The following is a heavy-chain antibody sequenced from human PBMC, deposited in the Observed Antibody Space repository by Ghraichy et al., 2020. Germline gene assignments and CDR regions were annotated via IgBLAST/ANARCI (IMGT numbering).Heavy chain of an antibody. V-gene: IGHV3-30*02. CDR2: IRYHGNNK. CDR1: GFTFSSYG. Sequence: GESLRLSCAASGFTFSSYGMHWVRQAPGKGLEWVAFIRYHGNNKYYADSVKGRFAISRDNSKNPLYLQMDSLRAEDTAVYYCAKDLKAGTHGGDYWGQGTLVTVSS. D-gene: IGHD1-7*01. CDR3: AKDLKAGTHGGDY. J-gene: IGHJ4*02.